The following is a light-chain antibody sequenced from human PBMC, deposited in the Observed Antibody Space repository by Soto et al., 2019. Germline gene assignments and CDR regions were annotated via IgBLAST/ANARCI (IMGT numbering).Light chain of an antibody. CDR1: SSDVGGYNY. V-gene: IGLV2-11*01. CDR3: CSYAGSYTWL. Sequence: QSALTQPRSVSGSPGQSVTISCAGTSSDVGGYNYVSWYQQHPGKAPKLIIYDVNKWPSRVPDRFSGSKSGNTASLTISGLQAEDDADYYCCSYAGSYTWLFGGGTKLTVL. J-gene: IGLJ3*02. CDR2: DVN.